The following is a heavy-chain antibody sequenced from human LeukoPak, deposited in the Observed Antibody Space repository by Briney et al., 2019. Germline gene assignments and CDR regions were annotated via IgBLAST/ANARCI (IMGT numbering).Heavy chain of an antibody. CDR2: INHSGST. V-gene: IGHV4-34*01. D-gene: IGHD6-13*01. Sequence: PSETLSLTCAVYGGSFSGYYWSWIRQPPGKGLEWIGEINHSGSTNYNPSLKSRVTISVDTSKNQFSLKLSSVTAADTAVYYCAGRYSSSWYSYYYYGMDVWGQGTTVTVSS. CDR1: GGSFSGYY. CDR3: AGRYSSSWYSYYYYGMDV. J-gene: IGHJ6*02.